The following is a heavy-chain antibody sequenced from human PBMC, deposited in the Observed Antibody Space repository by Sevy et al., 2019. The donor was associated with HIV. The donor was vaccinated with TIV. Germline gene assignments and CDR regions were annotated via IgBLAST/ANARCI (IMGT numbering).Heavy chain of an antibody. CDR1: GFTFSTYNHYW. V-gene: IGHV3-7*01. D-gene: IGHD3-22*01. Sequence: GGSLRLSCAASGFTFSTYNHYWMTWVRQAPGKGLEWVANIKEDGSEKYYVDSVKGRFTISRDNAKNSVYLQMNSLRAEDTAVYYCARERPHESSGPFGNWGQGILVTVSS. CDR3: ARERPHESSGPFGN. J-gene: IGHJ4*02. CDR2: IKEDGSEK.